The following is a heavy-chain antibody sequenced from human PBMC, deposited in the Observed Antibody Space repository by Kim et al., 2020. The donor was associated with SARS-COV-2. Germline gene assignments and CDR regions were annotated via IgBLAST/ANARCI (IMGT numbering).Heavy chain of an antibody. D-gene: IGHD6-19*01. V-gene: IGHV3-30*04. J-gene: IGHJ4*02. CDR2: ISYDGSNK. CDR3: ARDPTIAVAGSYFDY. Sequence: GGSLRLSCAASGFTFSSYAMHWVRQAPGKGLEWVAVISYDGSNKYYADSVKGRFTISRDNSKNTLYLQMNSLRAEDTAVYYCARDPTIAVAGSYFDYWGQGTLVTVSS. CDR1: GFTFSSYA.